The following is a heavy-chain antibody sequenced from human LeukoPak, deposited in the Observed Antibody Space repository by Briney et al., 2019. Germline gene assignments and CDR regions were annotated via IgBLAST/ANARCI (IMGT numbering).Heavy chain of an antibody. D-gene: IGHD1-14*01. CDR2: IIPIFGTA. CDR3: ARDNPDRVSFDY. CDR1: GGTFSSYA. J-gene: IGHJ4*02. Sequence: SVKVSCKASGGTFSSYAISWVRQAPGQGLEWMGGIIPIFGTANYAQKFQGRVTITADESTSTAYMELSSLRSEDTAVHYCARDNPDRVSFDYWGQGTLVTVSS. V-gene: IGHV1-69*13.